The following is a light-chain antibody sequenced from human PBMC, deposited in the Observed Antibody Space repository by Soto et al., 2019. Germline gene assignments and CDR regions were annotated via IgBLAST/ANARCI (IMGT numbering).Light chain of an antibody. J-gene: IGKJ2*01. CDR2: SAS. Sequence: EIVLTQSPGSLSLSPGERATLSCRASQSVSRNYLAWYQQEPGQAPRLLIYSASSRATGSPDRFSGSGSGTDFTLTISRLEPEDFAVYYCQQYGSSPYTFGQGTNLEIK. CDR3: QQYGSSPYT. CDR1: QSVSRNY. V-gene: IGKV3-20*01.